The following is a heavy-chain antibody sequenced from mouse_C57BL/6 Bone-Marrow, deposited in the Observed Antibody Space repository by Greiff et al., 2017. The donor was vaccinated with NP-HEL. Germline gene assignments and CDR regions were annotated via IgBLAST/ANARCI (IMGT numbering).Heavy chain of an antibody. V-gene: IGHV1-26*01. D-gene: IGHD1-1*01. CDR3: ARDYYGSSPYAMDY. CDR2: INPNNGGT. J-gene: IGHJ4*01. Sequence: VQLQQSGPELVKPGASVKISCKASGYTFPDSYMNWVQPSHGKSLEWIGDINPNNGGTSYNQKFKGKATLTVDKSSSTAYMELRSLTSEDSAVYYCARDYYGSSPYAMDYWGQGTSVTVSS. CDR1: GYTFPDSY.